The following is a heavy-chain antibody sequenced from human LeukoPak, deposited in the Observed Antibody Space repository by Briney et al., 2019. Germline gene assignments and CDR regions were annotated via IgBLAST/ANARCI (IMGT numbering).Heavy chain of an antibody. Sequence: GGSLRLSCAASGFTVSSNYMSWVRQAPGKGLEWVSVIYSGGSTYYADSVKGRFIISRDTSRNTLYLQMNSLRAEDTAMYYCAKPLMRDRWFGESWGQGTLVTVSS. V-gene: IGHV3-53*05. J-gene: IGHJ5*02. D-gene: IGHD3-10*01. CDR1: GFTVSSNY. CDR3: AKPLMRDRWFGES. CDR2: IYSGGST.